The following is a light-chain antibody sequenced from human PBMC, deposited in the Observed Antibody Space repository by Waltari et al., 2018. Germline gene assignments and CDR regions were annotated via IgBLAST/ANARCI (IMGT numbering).Light chain of an antibody. V-gene: IGKV3-20*01. J-gene: IGKJ4*01. CDR2: GTF. CDR1: QTIRTTY. Sequence: EIVLTQSPGTLSLSPGEGATLSCSTSQTIRTTYLAWYQQKPGQAPTLLIYGTFSRATGIPDRFTCSGSGTDFSLTISNLEPEDFATYYCQQYDISPLTFGGGTKVEIK. CDR3: QQYDISPLT.